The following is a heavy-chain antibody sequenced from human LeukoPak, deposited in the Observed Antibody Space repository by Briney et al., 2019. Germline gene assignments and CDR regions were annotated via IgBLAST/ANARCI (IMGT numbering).Heavy chain of an antibody. J-gene: IGHJ4*02. CDR3: AKDARDIVVVPDAILDY. Sequence: PGGSLRLSCAASGFTFSSYAMSWVRQAPGKGLEWVAAISGSGGSTYYADSVKGRFTISRDNSKSTLFLQMNSLRAEDTAVYYCAKDARDIVVVPDAILDYWGQGTLVTVSS. CDR1: GFTFSSYA. D-gene: IGHD2-2*02. V-gene: IGHV3-23*01. CDR2: ISGSGGST.